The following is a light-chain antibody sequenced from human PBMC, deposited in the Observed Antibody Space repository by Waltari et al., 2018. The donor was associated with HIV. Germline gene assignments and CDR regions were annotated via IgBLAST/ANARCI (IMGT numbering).Light chain of an antibody. CDR3: QQRSDWPPWT. Sequence: EIVLTQSPATLSLSPGTRATLSCRASQSISTYLAWYQQKPGQAPRLLIVDASNRATGIPARFSGRGSWTDFTLTISSLAPEDCGVYYCQQRSDWPPWTFGQGTKVEIK. J-gene: IGKJ1*01. V-gene: IGKV3-11*01. CDR2: DAS. CDR1: QSISTY.